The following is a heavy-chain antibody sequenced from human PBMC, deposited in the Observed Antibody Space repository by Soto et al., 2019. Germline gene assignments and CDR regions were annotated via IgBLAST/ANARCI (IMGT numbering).Heavy chain of an antibody. V-gene: IGHV3-30-3*01. CDR1: GFTFSSYA. CDR2: ISYDGSNK. D-gene: IGHD3-22*01. Sequence: XGSLRLSCSAAGFTFSSYAMHWVRQAPGRGLEWVAVISYDGSNKYYADSVKGRFTISRDNSKNTLYLQMNSLRAEDTAVYYCARDYYDSSGYYPGPFDYWGQGTLVTVSS. CDR3: ARDYYDSSGYYPGPFDY. J-gene: IGHJ4*02.